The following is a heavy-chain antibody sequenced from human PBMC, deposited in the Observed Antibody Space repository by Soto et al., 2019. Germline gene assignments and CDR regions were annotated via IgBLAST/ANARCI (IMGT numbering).Heavy chain of an antibody. Sequence: EVQLLESGGGLVQPGGSLRLSCVGSGFTFINYAMNWVRQTPGKGLEWVSTISGGGDRTFDADTVKVRFTISRDNSKNTVNLQMISLRADDTAVYYCARKVLGSTSRPDWWYFDLWGRGTLVTVSS. CDR2: ISGGGDRT. CDR1: GFTFINYA. CDR3: ARKVLGSTSRPDWWYFDL. V-gene: IGHV3-23*01. J-gene: IGHJ2*01. D-gene: IGHD2-2*01.